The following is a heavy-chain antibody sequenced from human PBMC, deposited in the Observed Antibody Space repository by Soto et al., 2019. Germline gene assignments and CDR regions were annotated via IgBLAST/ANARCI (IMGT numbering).Heavy chain of an antibody. Sequence: QVQLVESGGGVVQPGRSLRLSCAASGFTFSSYGMHWVRQAPGKGLEWVAVIWYDGSNKYYADSVKGRFTISRDNSKNTLYLQMNSLRAEDTAVYYCAREGGYSSGWYDYWGQGTLFTVSS. CDR2: IWYDGSNK. CDR3: AREGGYSSGWYDY. J-gene: IGHJ4*02. CDR1: GFTFSSYG. V-gene: IGHV3-33*01. D-gene: IGHD6-19*01.